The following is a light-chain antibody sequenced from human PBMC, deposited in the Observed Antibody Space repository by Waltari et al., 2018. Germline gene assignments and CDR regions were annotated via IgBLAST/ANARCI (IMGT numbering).Light chain of an antibody. V-gene: IGKV1-33*01. J-gene: IGKJ4*01. CDR3: QQYDNLVT. CDR1: QAINNH. Sequence: DIQMTQSPSSLSASVGDRVTITCQASQAINNHLNWYQQKPGKAPELLIYDVSKLETGVPSRFGGSGSGTDFSFTISSLQPEDIATYYCQQYDNLVTFDGGTRV. CDR2: DVS.